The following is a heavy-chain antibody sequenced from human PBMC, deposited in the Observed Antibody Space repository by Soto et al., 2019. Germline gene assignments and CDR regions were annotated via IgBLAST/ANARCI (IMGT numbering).Heavy chain of an antibody. Sequence: GASVKVSCKASGGTFSSYTISWVRQAPGQGLKWMGRIIPILGIANYAQKFQGRVTITADKSTSTAYMELSSLRSEDTAVYYCAADLAPTDPYNWFEPWGQGTLVTSPQ. CDR2: IIPILGIA. D-gene: IGHD1-1*01. CDR3: AADLAPTDPYNWFEP. J-gene: IGHJ5*02. V-gene: IGHV1-69*02. CDR1: GGTFSSYT.